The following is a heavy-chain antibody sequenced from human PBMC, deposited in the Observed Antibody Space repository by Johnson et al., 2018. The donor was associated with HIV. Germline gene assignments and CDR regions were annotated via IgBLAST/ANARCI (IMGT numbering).Heavy chain of an antibody. V-gene: IGHV3-66*01. Sequence: VQLVESGGGLVQPGGSLRLSCAASGFTFSDHYMDWVRQAPGKGLEWVSVIYSGGGTYYADSVKGRFTISRDTSANTVNLQMNGLRADDTATYYCVRDYGDYVDDACDIWGQGTMVTVSS. CDR1: GFTFSDHY. CDR2: IYSGGGT. J-gene: IGHJ3*02. D-gene: IGHD4-17*01. CDR3: VRDYGDYVDDACDI.